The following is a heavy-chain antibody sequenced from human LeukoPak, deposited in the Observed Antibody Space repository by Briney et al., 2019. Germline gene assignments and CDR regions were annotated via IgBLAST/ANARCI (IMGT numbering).Heavy chain of an antibody. D-gene: IGHD7-27*01. CDR2: ISSTGVI. V-gene: IGHV3-69-1*01. Sequence: GGSLRLSCAASGFTFSDYPMNWVRQTPGKGLEWVSYISSTGVIYYADSVRGRFSISRDNTMNSVYMQMNSLRAEDTALYYCARDHNWGFDYWGRGTLVTVSS. J-gene: IGHJ4*02. CDR1: GFTFSDYP. CDR3: ARDHNWGFDY.